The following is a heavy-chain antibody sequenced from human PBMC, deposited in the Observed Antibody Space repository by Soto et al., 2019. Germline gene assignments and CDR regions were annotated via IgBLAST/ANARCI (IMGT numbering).Heavy chain of an antibody. CDR2: IIPILGIA. Sequence: GASVKVSCKASRGTFSSYTISWVRQAPGQGLEWMRRIIPILGIANYAQKFQGRVTITADKSTSTAYMELSSLRSEDTAVYYCATRSDFWSGYEGNDYYYYMDVWGKGTTVTVSS. J-gene: IGHJ6*03. CDR1: RGTFSSYT. D-gene: IGHD3-3*01. V-gene: IGHV1-69*02. CDR3: ATRSDFWSGYEGNDYYYYMDV.